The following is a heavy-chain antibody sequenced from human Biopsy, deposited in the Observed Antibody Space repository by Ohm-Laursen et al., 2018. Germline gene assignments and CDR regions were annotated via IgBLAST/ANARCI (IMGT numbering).Heavy chain of an antibody. Sequence: SSVKVSCKTSTGTFDSYGVTWVRQAPGQGLEWMGRIIPILRTTTYAPKFQGRVTFTADKSSSTAYLELSSLTSEDTAMFYCAREAIGYQLPCDDWGQGTMVTVSS. D-gene: IGHD2-15*01. CDR1: TGTFDSYG. CDR2: IIPILRTT. V-gene: IGHV1-69*04. CDR3: AREAIGYQLPCDD. J-gene: IGHJ4*02.